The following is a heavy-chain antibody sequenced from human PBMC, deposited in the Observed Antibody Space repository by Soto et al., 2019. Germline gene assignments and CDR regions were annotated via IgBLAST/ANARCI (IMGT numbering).Heavy chain of an antibody. CDR1: GYSFATFW. V-gene: IGHV5-10-1*01. D-gene: IGHD2-8*01. CDR2: VDPRDSYT. J-gene: IGHJ5*02. Sequence: GESLKISCRGSGYSFATFWITWVRQLRGKGLEWMGTVDPRDSYTNYSPSFQGHGTMSADKSISTAYRQWSSLKASDTAIYYCGRQYCTRDTCGGWFDPWGQGTLVTVSS. CDR3: GRQYCTRDTCGGWFDP.